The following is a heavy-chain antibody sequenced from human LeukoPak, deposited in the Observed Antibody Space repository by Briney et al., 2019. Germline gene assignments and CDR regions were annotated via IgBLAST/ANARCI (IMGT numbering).Heavy chain of an antibody. Sequence: SETLSLTCTVSGYSISSGYYWGWIRQPPGKGLEWIGSIYHSGSTYYNPSLKSRVTISVDTSKNQFSLKLSSVTAADTAVYYCARDDRGYYDSSGPPDYWGQGTLVTVSS. D-gene: IGHD3-22*01. V-gene: IGHV4-38-2*02. CDR2: IYHSGST. J-gene: IGHJ4*02. CDR1: GYSISSGYY. CDR3: ARDDRGYYDSSGPPDY.